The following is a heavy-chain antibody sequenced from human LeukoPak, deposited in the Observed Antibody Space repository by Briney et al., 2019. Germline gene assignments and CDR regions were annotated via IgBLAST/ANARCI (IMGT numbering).Heavy chain of an antibody. D-gene: IGHD3-22*01. Sequence: KPSETLSLTCTVSGGSISTYYWSWSRQPPGKGLEWIGYIHYSGSTNYNPSLKSRVTISVDTSKNLFSLRLTSVTAADTAVYYCARLVYCDSSGYILDWGQGTLVTVSS. CDR3: ARLVYCDSSGYILD. CDR2: IHYSGST. J-gene: IGHJ4*02. CDR1: GGSISTYY. V-gene: IGHV4-59*08.